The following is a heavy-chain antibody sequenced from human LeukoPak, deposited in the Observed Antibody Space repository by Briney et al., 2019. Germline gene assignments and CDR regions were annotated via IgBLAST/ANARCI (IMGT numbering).Heavy chain of an antibody. CDR3: ATSAGIAARP. Sequence: TGGSLRLSYAASGFTFSNAWMSWVRQAPGKGLEWVGRIKSKTDGGTTDYAAPVKGRFTISRDDSKNTLYLQMNSLKTEDTAVYYCATSAGIAARPWGQGTLVTVSS. V-gene: IGHV3-15*01. CDR2: IKSKTDGGTT. J-gene: IGHJ5*02. D-gene: IGHD6-6*01. CDR1: GFTFSNAW.